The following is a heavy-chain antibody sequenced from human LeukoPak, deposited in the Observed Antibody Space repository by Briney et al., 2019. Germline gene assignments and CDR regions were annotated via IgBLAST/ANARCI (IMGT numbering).Heavy chain of an antibody. D-gene: IGHD3-10*01. CDR3: ANRLGD. J-gene: IGHJ4*02. V-gene: IGHV3-23*01. CDR1: GFTFSSQA. CDR2: ISGGGTT. Sequence: PGGSLRLSCAASGFTFSSQAMSWVRQAPGKGLEWVSVISGGGTTYYVDSVKGRFTISRDNSKNTLYLQMNSLRAEDTAVYYCANRLGDWGQGTLVTVSS.